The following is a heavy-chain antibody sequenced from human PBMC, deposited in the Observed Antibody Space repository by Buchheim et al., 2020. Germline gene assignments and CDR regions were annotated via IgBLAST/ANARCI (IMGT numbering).Heavy chain of an antibody. CDR3: ARGALSSPPSGYYYGMDV. CDR2: IIPIFGTA. CDR1: GGTFSSYA. J-gene: IGHJ6*02. Sequence: QVQLVQSGAEVKKPGSSVKVSCKASGGTFSSYAISWVRQAPGQGLEWMGGIIPIFGTANYAQKFQGRVPITADKSPSTPYMELSSLRSEDTAVYYCARGALSSPPSGYYYGMDVWGQGTT. D-gene: IGHD1-26*01. V-gene: IGHV1-69*06.